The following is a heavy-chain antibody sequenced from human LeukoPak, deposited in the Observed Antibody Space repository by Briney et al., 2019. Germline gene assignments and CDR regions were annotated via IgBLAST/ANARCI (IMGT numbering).Heavy chain of an antibody. J-gene: IGHJ4*02. CDR1: GFTFSSYA. CDR2: ISYDGSNK. Sequence: GGSLRLSCAASGFTFSSYAMHWVRQAPGKGLEWVAVISYDGSNKYYADSVEGRFTISRDNSKNTLYLQMDSLRAEVTAVYYCARTPISYYFDYWGQGTLVTVSS. V-gene: IGHV3-30*04. D-gene: IGHD2-15*01. CDR3: ARTPISYYFDY.